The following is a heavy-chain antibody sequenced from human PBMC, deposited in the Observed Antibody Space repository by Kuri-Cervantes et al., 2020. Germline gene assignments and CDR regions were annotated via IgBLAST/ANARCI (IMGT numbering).Heavy chain of an antibody. J-gene: IGHJ4*02. V-gene: IGHV3-30*03. Sequence: GGSLRLSCAASGFTFSGYGMHWVRQAPGKGLEWVAYLSYDGSNKYYADSVNGRFTISSDNSKNTLFLQMNSLRAEDTAVYYCARGEVYQLLYRGPLDYWGQGTLVTVSS. CDR1: GFTFSGYG. CDR3: ARGEVYQLLYRGPLDY. CDR2: LSYDGSNK. D-gene: IGHD2-2*02.